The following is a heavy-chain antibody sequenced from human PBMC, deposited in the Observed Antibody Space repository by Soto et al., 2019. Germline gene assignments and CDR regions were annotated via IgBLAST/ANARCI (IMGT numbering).Heavy chain of an antibody. V-gene: IGHV1-69*02. Sequence: ASVKVSCKASGGTFSSYTISWVRQAPGQGLEWMGRIIPILGIANYAQKFQGRVTITADKSTSTAYMELSSLRSEDTAVYYCARNPSTDYDILTGYFNVWGKGTTVTVSS. J-gene: IGHJ6*04. CDR3: ARNPSTDYDILTGYFNV. CDR1: GGTFSSYT. CDR2: IIPILGIA. D-gene: IGHD3-9*01.